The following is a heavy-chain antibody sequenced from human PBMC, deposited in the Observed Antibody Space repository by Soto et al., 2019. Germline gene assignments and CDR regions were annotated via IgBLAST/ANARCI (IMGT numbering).Heavy chain of an antibody. CDR2: ISDNGGST. Sequence: VQLVESGGGLVQPGGSLRLSCSASGFTFSSYAMHWVRQAPGKGLEYVSAISDNGGSTYYPDSVRGRFTISRDNSKNTLYLQMNSLRAEDTAVYYCAREGLSGQQLVRAGGAFDIWGQGTMVTVSS. D-gene: IGHD6-13*01. CDR3: AREGLSGQQLVRAGGAFDI. CDR1: GFTFSSYA. V-gene: IGHV3-64*04. J-gene: IGHJ3*02.